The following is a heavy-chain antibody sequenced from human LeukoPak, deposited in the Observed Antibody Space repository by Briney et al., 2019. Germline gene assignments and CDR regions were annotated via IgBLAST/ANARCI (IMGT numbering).Heavy chain of an antibody. Sequence: GGSLRLPCAASGFALSSHWMTWVRQLPWRGPEWVANVNRDGSETYYPDSVKGRFTISKDNAKNSLYLQMNSLRAEDTALYHCARNNGMDVWGQGTTVIVSS. CDR1: GFALSSHW. CDR2: VNRDGSET. CDR3: ARNNGMDV. J-gene: IGHJ6*02. V-gene: IGHV3-7*03.